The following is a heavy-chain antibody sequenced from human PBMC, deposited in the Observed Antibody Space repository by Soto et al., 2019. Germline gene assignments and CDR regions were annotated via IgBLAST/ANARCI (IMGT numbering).Heavy chain of an antibody. D-gene: IGHD1-26*01. CDR3: ARERRWEPLLY. V-gene: IGHV1-18*01. CDR1: GYTFSNYG. J-gene: IGHJ4*02. Sequence: QVQLVQSGPEVKKPGASVKVSCKGSGYTFSNYGVTWVRQAPGQGLERLGWVSAYNRTTDYAQKVEDRATMTIDTSTNTAYLELRGLTPDDTAVYYIARERRWEPLLYWGQGTL. CDR2: VSAYNRTT.